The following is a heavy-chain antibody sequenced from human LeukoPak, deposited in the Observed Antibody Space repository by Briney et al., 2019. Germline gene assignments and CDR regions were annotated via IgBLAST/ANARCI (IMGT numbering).Heavy chain of an antibody. J-gene: IGHJ4*02. CDR3: AKVGSGNDYY. Sequence: GGSLRLSCAASGFTFGSSAMHWVRQAPGKGLEWVTVISNDESNKYYADSVKGRFTISRDNSKNMLYLQMNSLRIEDTAVYYCAKVGSGNDYYWGQGTLVTVSS. CDR1: GFTFGSSA. CDR2: ISNDESNK. D-gene: IGHD5-12*01. V-gene: IGHV3-30*18.